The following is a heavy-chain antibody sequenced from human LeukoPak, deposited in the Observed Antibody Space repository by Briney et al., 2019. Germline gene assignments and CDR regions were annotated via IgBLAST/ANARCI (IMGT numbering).Heavy chain of an antibody. CDR1: GFTLDNYA. J-gene: IGHJ4*02. Sequence: FLRISFASSGFTLDNYAMHWVRQASGKGLEWVSGITWNSGSIAYADSVKGRFTISRDNAKNSLYLQMNSLRAEDTAVYYCARHRTASDYWGQGTLVAVSS. D-gene: IGHD4-17*01. CDR2: ITWNSGSI. CDR3: ARHRTASDY. V-gene: IGHV3-9*01.